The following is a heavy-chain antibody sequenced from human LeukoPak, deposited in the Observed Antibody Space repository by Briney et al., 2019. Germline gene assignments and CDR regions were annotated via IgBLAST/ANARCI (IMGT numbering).Heavy chain of an antibody. Sequence: GGSLRLSCAASGFTFSTYAMSWVRQAPGKGLEWVSVIYSGGSTYYADSVKGRFTISRDNSKNTLYLQMNSLRAEDTAVYYCARWGTMVRGVISRNDYWGQGTLVTVSS. CDR3: ARWGTMVRGVISRNDY. D-gene: IGHD3-10*01. CDR1: GFTFSTYA. CDR2: IYSGGST. V-gene: IGHV3-66*01. J-gene: IGHJ4*02.